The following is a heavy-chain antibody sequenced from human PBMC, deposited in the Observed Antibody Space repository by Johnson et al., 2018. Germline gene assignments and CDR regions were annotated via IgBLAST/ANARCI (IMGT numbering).Heavy chain of an antibody. D-gene: IGHD1-14*01. J-gene: IGHJ1*01. CDR1: GFTFSSYS. V-gene: IGHV3-21*01. Sequence: VQLVESGGGLVKPGGSLRLSCVASGFTFSSYSMTWVRQAPGTGLEWVSSLSRSNSYGYDADSVKGRFTISRDKAKNSLDLHMNSLRVEDTAVYYCVRDLSTTTGGYFQHWGQGTLVTVSS. CDR3: VRDLSTTTGGYFQH. CDR2: LSRSNSYG.